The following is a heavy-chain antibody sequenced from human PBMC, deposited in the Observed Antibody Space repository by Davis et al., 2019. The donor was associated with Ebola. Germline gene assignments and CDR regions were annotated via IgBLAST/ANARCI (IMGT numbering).Heavy chain of an antibody. J-gene: IGHJ6*02. V-gene: IGHV5-51*01. CDR3: ARRPLGAGYYYGMDV. D-gene: IGHD4/OR15-4a*01. CDR2: IYPGDSDT. Sequence: KVSCKGSGYSFTSYWIGWVRQMPGKGLEWMGIIYPGDSDTRYSPSFQGQVTISADKSISTAYLQWSSLKASDTAMYYCARRPLGAGYYYGMDVWGQGTTVTVSS. CDR1: GYSFTSYW.